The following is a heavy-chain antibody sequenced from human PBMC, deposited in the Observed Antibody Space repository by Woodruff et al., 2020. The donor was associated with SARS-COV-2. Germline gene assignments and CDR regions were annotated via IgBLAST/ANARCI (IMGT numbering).Heavy chain of an antibody. V-gene: IGHV2-26*01. J-gene: IGHJ4*02. D-gene: IGHD3-10*01. CDR3: AREWFGERFIDY. CDR2: IFSNDEK. Sequence: WLAHIFSNDEKSYSTSLKSRLTISKDTSKSQVVLTMTNMDPVDTATYYCAREWFGERFIDYWGQGTLVTVSS.